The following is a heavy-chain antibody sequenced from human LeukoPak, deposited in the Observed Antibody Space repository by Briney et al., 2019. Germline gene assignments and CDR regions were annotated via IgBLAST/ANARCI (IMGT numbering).Heavy chain of an antibody. CDR1: GYTFTSYA. J-gene: IGHJ4*02. V-gene: IGHV1-3*01. Sequence: ASVKVSCKASGYTFTSYAMHWVRQAPGQRLEWMGWINAGNGNTKYSQKFQGRVTITRDTSASTAYMELSSPRSEDTAVYYCARGYSSGWYPAYWGQGTLVTVSS. CDR3: ARGYSSGWYPAY. D-gene: IGHD6-19*01. CDR2: INAGNGNT.